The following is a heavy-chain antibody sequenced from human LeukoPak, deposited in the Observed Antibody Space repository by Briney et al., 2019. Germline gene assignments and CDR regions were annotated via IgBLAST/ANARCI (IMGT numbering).Heavy chain of an antibody. J-gene: IGHJ5*02. CDR1: GFTFSSYW. D-gene: IGHD4-11*01. CDR3: AKLTTVTTGDNWFDP. Sequence: GGSLRLSCAASGFTFSSYWMHWVRQAPGKGLLWVSRINSDGSSTSYADSVKGRFTISRDNSKNTLYLQMNSLRAEDTAVYYCAKLTTVTTGDNWFDPWGQGTLVTVSS. CDR2: INSDGSST. V-gene: IGHV3-74*01.